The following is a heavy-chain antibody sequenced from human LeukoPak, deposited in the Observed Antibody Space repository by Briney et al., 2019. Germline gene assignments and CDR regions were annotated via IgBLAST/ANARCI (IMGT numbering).Heavy chain of an antibody. Sequence: GGSLRLSCAASGFTVSSNYMSWVRQAPGKGLEWVSVIYSGGSTYYADSVKGRFTISRDNSKNTLYLQMNSLRAEGTAVYYCASELRYFDWLLGPDYGMDVWGQGTTVTVSS. CDR2: IYSGGST. D-gene: IGHD3-9*01. V-gene: IGHV3-53*01. CDR1: GFTVSSNY. CDR3: ASELRYFDWLLGPDYGMDV. J-gene: IGHJ6*02.